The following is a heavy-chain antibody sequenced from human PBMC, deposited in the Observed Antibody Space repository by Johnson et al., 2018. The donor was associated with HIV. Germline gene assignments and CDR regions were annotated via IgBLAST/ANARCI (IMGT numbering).Heavy chain of an antibody. V-gene: IGHV3-30*18. D-gene: IGHD6-6*01. J-gene: IGHJ3*01. Sequence: VQVVESGGGVVQPGRSLRLSCAASGFTFSRYGMHWVRQVQGKGLEWVAVISYDGSNKYYADSVKGRFTISRDNSKNTLYLQVNSLRAEETAVYYCAKDLASYSSFWPPSFDVWGQVTMVTVSS. CDR1: GFTFSRYG. CDR3: AKDLASYSSFWPPSFDV. CDR2: ISYDGSNK.